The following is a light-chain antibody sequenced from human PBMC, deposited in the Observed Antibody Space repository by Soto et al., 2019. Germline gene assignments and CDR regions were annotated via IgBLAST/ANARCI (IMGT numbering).Light chain of an antibody. J-gene: IGKJ1*01. Sequence: EVVLTQSPGTLSLSPGERATLSCRTSQTISSSYLGWYQQKPGQAPRLLIYGASSRATGIPDRFSGSGSGTDFTLTISRLEAEDFAVYYCQQYTYSPWTFGRGTKVEIK. V-gene: IGKV3-20*01. CDR3: QQYTYSPWT. CDR2: GAS. CDR1: QTISSSY.